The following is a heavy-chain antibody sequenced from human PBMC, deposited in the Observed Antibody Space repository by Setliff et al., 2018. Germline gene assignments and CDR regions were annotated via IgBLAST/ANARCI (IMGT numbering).Heavy chain of an antibody. V-gene: IGHV3-48*01. CDR3: ARDHLTGGCIDY. D-gene: IGHD6-19*01. Sequence: GGSLRLSCAGSGFTLSSSNMAWVRKAPGKGPEWFSYITSSSTGIWYADSVKGRFTISRDNAENSLYLQMNSLRVEDTAVYYCARDHLTGGCIDYWGQGALVTVSS. CDR1: GFTLSSSN. CDR2: ITSSSTGI. J-gene: IGHJ4*02.